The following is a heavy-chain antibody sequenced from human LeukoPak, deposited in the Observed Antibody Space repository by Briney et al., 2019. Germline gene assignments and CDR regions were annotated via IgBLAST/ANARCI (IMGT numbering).Heavy chain of an antibody. J-gene: IGHJ4*02. D-gene: IGHD2-2*01. CDR3: ARGVGSTSGSFDY. Sequence: SETLSLTCTVSGYSISSGYYWGWIRQPPGKGLEWIGSIYYSGSTYYNPSLKSRVTISVDTSKNQFSLKLSSVTAADTAVYYCARGVGSTSGSFDYWGQGTLVTVSS. V-gene: IGHV4-38-2*02. CDR2: IYYSGST. CDR1: GYSISSGYY.